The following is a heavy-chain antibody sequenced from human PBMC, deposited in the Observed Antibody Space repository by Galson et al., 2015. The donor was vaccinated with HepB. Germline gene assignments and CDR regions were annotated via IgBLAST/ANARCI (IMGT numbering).Heavy chain of an antibody. J-gene: IGHJ4*02. V-gene: IGHV3-66*01. D-gene: IGHD3-22*01. CDR3: ARGPRYDSSGYTLDY. CDR1: GFTVSSNY. CDR2: IYSGGST. Sequence: SLRLSCAASGFTVSSNYMSWVRQAPGKGLEWVSVIYSGGSTYYADSVKGRFTISRDNSKNTLYLQMNSLRAEDTAVYYCARGPRYDSSGYTLDYWGQGTLVTVSS.